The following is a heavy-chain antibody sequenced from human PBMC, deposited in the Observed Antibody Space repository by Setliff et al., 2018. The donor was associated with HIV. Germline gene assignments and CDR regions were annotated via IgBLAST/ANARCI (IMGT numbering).Heavy chain of an antibody. CDR1: GGSIDSFSYY. CDR2: IYHSGST. V-gene: IGHV4-39*02. CDR3: AKGLVPYYYYYMDV. D-gene: IGHD6-19*01. Sequence: SETLSLTCAVSGGSIDSFSYYWGWIRQTPGKELEWIGNIYHSGSTNYNPSLKSRAAISVDRSKRHFFLKLRSVTAADTAVYYCAKGLVPYYYYYMDVWGKGTTVTVSS. J-gene: IGHJ6*03.